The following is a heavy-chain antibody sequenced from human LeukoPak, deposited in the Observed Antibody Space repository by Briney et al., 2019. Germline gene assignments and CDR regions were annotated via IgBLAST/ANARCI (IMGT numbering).Heavy chain of an antibody. V-gene: IGHV1-8*02. J-gene: IGHJ4*02. D-gene: IGHD5-12*01. CDR3: ARDQSRGYGFDY. Sequence: AASVKVSCKASGGTFSSYAISWVRQTTGQGLEWMGWMSPNSGNTGYAQKFQGRITMTKNTSISTAYMELSSLRSEDTAVYYCARDQSRGYGFDYWGQGTLVTVSS. CDR1: GGTFSSYA. CDR2: MSPNSGNT.